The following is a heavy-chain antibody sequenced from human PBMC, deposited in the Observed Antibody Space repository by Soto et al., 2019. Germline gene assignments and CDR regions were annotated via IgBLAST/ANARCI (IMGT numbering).Heavy chain of an antibody. CDR1: GGSISSYY. Sequence: SETLSLTCTVSGGSISSYYWSWIRQPPGKGLEWIGYIYYSGSTNYNPSLRSRVTISVDTSKNQFSLKLSSVTAADTAVYYCARLAAAGQNYYYYGMDVWGQGTTVTVSS. D-gene: IGHD6-13*01. J-gene: IGHJ6*02. CDR3: ARLAAAGQNYYYYGMDV. V-gene: IGHV4-59*08. CDR2: IYYSGST.